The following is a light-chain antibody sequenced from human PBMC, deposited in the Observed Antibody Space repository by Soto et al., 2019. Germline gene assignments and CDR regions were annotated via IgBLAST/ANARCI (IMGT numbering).Light chain of an antibody. CDR2: EGS. CDR3: CSYAGSCTSYV. Sequence: QSALTQPASVSGSPGQSITISCTGTSSDVGSYNLVSWYQQHPGKAPKLMIYEGSKRPSGVSNRFSGSKSGNTDSLTISGLQAEDEADYYCCSYAGSCTSYVFGTGTQLTVL. CDR1: SSDVGSYNL. V-gene: IGLV2-23*01. J-gene: IGLJ1*01.